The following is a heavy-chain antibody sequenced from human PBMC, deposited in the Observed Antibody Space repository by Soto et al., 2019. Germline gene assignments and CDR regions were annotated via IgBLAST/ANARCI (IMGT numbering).Heavy chain of an antibody. J-gene: IGHJ3*02. D-gene: IGHD3-16*02. Sequence: KSSETLSLTCTVSGGSISSGDYYWSWIRQPPGKGLEWIGYIYYSGSTYYNPSLKSRVTISVDTSKNQFSLKLSSVTAADTAVYYCARARKYYDYVWGSYRIDAFDIWGQGTMVTVSS. CDR2: IYYSGST. CDR1: GGSISSGDYY. CDR3: ARARKYYDYVWGSYRIDAFDI. V-gene: IGHV4-30-4*01.